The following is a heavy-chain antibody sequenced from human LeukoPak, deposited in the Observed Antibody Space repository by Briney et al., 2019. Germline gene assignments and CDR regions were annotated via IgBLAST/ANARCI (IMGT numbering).Heavy chain of an antibody. D-gene: IGHD2/OR15-2a*01. V-gene: IGHV1-2*02. CDR1: GFTFTDYY. CDR3: AREGNGLLSKDFDY. CDR2: IGPHSSAT. Sequence: ASIKVSCKSSGFTFTDYYIHWVRQAPGQGLEWMGYIGPHSSATSSPQEFQGRVTMTRDTSMSTAYMELTRLTSDDTAVYYCAREGNGLLSKDFDYWGQGTLVTVSS. J-gene: IGHJ4*02.